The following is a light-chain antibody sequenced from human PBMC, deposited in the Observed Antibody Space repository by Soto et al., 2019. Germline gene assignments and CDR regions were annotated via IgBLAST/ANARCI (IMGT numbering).Light chain of an antibody. V-gene: IGKV1-39*01. CDR2: AAS. J-gene: IGKJ4*01. Sequence: DIQMTQSPSSLSASVGDRVTITCRASQSISSYLNWYQQKPGKAPKLLIYAASSLQSGVPSRFGGSGSGTDFTLTISSLQPEDFATYYCQQSYSTPPLLTFGGGTKVEIK. CDR1: QSISSY. CDR3: QQSYSTPPLLT.